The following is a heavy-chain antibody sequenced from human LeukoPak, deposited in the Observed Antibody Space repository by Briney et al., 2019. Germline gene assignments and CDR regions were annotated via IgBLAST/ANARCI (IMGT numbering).Heavy chain of an antibody. V-gene: IGHV4-59*12. D-gene: IGHD3-22*01. CDR2: IYYSGST. CDR3: AANYDRGAFDI. J-gene: IGHJ3*02. Sequence: SETLSLTCTVSGGSISSYYWSWIRQPPGKGLEWIGYIYYSGSTNYNPSLKSRVTISVDTSKNQFSLKLSSVTAADTAVYYCAANYDRGAFDIWGQGTMVTVSS. CDR1: GGSISSYY.